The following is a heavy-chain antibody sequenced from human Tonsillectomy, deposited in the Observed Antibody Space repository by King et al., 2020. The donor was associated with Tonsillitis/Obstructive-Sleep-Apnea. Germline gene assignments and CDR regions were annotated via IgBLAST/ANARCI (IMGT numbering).Heavy chain of an antibody. D-gene: IGHD4-17*01. CDR3: ARDYGVAIFDY. J-gene: IGHJ4*02. Sequence: QLVQSGGGLVQPGGSLRLSCAASGFTFSSYEMNWVRQAPGKGLEWLSYISGSGSAIYYADSVKGRFTISRDNAKNSLYLQMNSLRAEDTAVYYCARDYGVAIFDYWGQGTLVTVSS. V-gene: IGHV3-48*03. CDR1: GFTFSSYE. CDR2: ISGSGSAI.